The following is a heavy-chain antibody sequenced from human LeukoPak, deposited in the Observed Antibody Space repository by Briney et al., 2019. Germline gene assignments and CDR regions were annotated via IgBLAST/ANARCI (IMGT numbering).Heavy chain of an antibody. CDR3: ARSGSNYDFWSGNAQDWFDP. CDR1: GGSISSYY. V-gene: IGHV4-59*01. Sequence: PSETLSLTCTVSGGSISSYYWSWIRQPPGKGLEWIGYIYYSGSTNYNPSLKSRVTISVDTSKNQFSLKLSSVTAADTAVYYCARSGSNYDFWSGNAQDWFDPWGQGTLVTVSS. D-gene: IGHD3-3*01. J-gene: IGHJ5*02. CDR2: IYYSGST.